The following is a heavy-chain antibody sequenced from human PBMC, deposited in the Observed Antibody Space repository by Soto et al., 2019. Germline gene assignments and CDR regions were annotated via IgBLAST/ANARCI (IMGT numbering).Heavy chain of an antibody. CDR3: AKVLEAQQPPGLFDY. CDR2: ISGSGGST. CDR1: GFTFSSYA. D-gene: IGHD6-13*01. Sequence: EVQLLESGGGLVQPGGSLRLSCAASGFTFSSYAMSWVRQAQGKGLEWVSAISGSGGSTYYADSVKGRFTISRDNSKNTLYLQMNSLRAEDTAVYYGAKVLEAQQPPGLFDYWGQGTLVTVSS. V-gene: IGHV3-23*01. J-gene: IGHJ4*02.